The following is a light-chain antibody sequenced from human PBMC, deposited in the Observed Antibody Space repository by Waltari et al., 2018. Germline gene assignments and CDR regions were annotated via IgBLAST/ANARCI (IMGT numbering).Light chain of an antibody. Sequence: EIVLTQSPGTLSLSPGDRATLSCRASQSVSNSYLAGYQQKPGQAPRLLIDEASRRAVVIPDRFIGSGSGTDFTLAISRLGPEDFAVYYCQQYVSSPWTFGQGTKVEIK. V-gene: IGKV3-20*01. CDR1: QSVSNSY. J-gene: IGKJ1*01. CDR2: EAS. CDR3: QQYVSSPWT.